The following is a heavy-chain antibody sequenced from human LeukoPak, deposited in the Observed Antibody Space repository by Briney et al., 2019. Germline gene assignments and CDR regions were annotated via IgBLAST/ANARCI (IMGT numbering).Heavy chain of an antibody. CDR2: INTYDGKT. CDR1: GYRFTSYW. V-gene: IGHV1-18*04. Sequence: GESLKISCKGSGYRFTSYWIGWVRQAPGQGLEWMGWINTYDGKTNYAQKFQGRVTMTTDTSTSTAYMELRSLRSDDTAVYYCAKRREGNWFDPWGQGTLVTVSS. CDR3: AKRREGNWFDP. J-gene: IGHJ5*02. D-gene: IGHD5-24*01.